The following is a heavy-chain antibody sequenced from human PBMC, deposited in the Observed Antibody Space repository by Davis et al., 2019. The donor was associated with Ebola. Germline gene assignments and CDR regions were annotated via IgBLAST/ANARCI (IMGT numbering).Heavy chain of an antibody. CDR1: GFIVSSNY. CDR3: AQGLFEY. J-gene: IGHJ4*02. CDR2: IYSGGNT. V-gene: IGHV3-66*01. Sequence: GESLKISCAGSGFIVSSNYMTWVRQVPGKGLEWVSVIYSGGNTYYGDSVKDRFTISRDNSKNTVYLQMNSLRAEDTAVYYCAQGLFEYWGQGTLVTVSS.